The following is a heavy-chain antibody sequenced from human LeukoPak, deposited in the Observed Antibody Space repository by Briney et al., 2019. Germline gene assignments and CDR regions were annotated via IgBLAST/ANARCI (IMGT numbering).Heavy chain of an antibody. CDR2: INHSGST. CDR1: GGSFSGYY. D-gene: IGHD1-26*01. CDR3: ATIRRGAKY. V-gene: IGHV4-34*01. Sequence: KSSETLSLTCAVCGGSFSGYYWSWIRQPPGKGLEWIGEINHSGSTNYNPSLKSRVTISVDTSKNQFSLKLSSVTAADTAVYYCATIRRGAKYWGQGTLVTVSS. J-gene: IGHJ4*02.